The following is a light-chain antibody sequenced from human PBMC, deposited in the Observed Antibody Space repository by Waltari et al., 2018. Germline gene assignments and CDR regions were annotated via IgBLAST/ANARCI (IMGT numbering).Light chain of an antibody. V-gene: IGLV2-14*01. Sequence: QFALTQPASVSGSPGQSITISCSGTDSDVGAYDFVSWYQQHPGKAPHLIIYEVSNRPSGISNRFPASKAGNTAALTISGLQAEDEADYYCSSYTTSSAPGVFGTGTRVTVL. CDR3: SSYTTSSAPGV. J-gene: IGLJ1*01. CDR1: DSDVGAYDF. CDR2: EVS.